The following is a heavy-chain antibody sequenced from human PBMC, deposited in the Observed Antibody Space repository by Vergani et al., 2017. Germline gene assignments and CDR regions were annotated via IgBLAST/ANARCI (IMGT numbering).Heavy chain of an antibody. Sequence: QVQLQQWGAGLLKPSETLSLTCSVYGGSFSGYYWSWVRQPPGKGLEWIGEINHSGSTNYNPSLKSRVTISVATSKNQFSLKLSSVTAADTAVYYCASGRYYDFWSGYYYHWGQGTLVTVSS. V-gene: IGHV4-34*01. CDR1: GGSFSGYY. D-gene: IGHD3-3*01. CDR3: ASGRYYDFWSGYYYH. J-gene: IGHJ5*02. CDR2: INHSGST.